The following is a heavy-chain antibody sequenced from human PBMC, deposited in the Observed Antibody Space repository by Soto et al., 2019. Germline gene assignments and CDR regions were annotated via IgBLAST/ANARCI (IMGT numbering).Heavy chain of an antibody. CDR3: AKDEGPHSGYHYFHH. V-gene: IGHV3-30*18. D-gene: IGHD5-12*01. J-gene: IGHJ4*02. CDR2: ISYDGSNE. Sequence: HPGGSLRLSCAASGFIFTSYWMSWVRQAPGKGLEWVAVISYDGSNEYYADSVKGRFTISRDNSKNTLYLQMNSLRAEDTAVYYCAKDEGPHSGYHYFHHWGQGTLLTISS. CDR1: GFIFTSYW.